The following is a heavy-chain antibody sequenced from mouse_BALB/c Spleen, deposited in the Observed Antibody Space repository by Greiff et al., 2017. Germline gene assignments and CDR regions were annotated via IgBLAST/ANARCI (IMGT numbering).Heavy chain of an antibody. Sequence: QVQLQQSGAELVRPGTSVKVSCKASGYAFTNYLIEWVKQRPGQGLEWIGVINPGSGGTNYNEKFKGKATLTADKSSSTAYMQLSSLTSDDSAVYFCARGALRGYFDYWGQGTTLTVSS. CDR1: GYAFTNYL. J-gene: IGHJ2*01. CDR2: INPGSGGT. CDR3: ARGALRGYFDY. V-gene: IGHV1-54*03.